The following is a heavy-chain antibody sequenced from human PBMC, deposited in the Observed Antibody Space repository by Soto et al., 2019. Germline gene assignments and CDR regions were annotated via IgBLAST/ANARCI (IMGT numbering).Heavy chain of an antibody. Sequence: EVQLVESGGGLVQPGGSLRLSCAASGFTFSSYWMSWVRQAPGKGLEWVANIKQDGSEKYYVDSVKGRFTISRDNAKNSLYLQMNSLRAEDTAVYYCARASGYYYDSSGYDGRNDAFDIWGQGTMVTVSS. J-gene: IGHJ3*02. CDR3: ARASGYYYDSSGYDGRNDAFDI. CDR2: IKQDGSEK. CDR1: GFTFSSYW. D-gene: IGHD3-22*01. V-gene: IGHV3-7*05.